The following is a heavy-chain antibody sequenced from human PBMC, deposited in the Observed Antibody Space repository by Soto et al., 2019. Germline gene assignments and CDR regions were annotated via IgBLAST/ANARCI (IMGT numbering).Heavy chain of an antibody. V-gene: IGHV3-15*07. CDR2: IKSKTDGGTT. J-gene: IGHJ4*02. Sequence: PGGSLRLSCAASGFTFSNAWMNWVRQAPGKGLEWVGRIKSKTDGGTTDYAAPVKGRFTVSRDNTKNSLFLQLSSLRADDTAVYYCAGGLQAGYWGQGTLVTVSS. D-gene: IGHD1-26*01. CDR3: AGGLQAGY. CDR1: GFTFSNAW.